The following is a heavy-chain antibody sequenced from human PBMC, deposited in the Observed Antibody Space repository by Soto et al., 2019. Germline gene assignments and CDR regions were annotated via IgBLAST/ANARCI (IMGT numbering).Heavy chain of an antibody. J-gene: IGHJ3*02. D-gene: IGHD2-8*01. CDR1: GFTVSSRF. CDR3: ARDIVLIASASNEDGYDI. V-gene: IGHV3-66*01. Sequence: EVQLVESGGDLVQPGGSLRLSCAATGFTVSSRFMSWVRQAPGKGLEWMSVIYSDGSTYYADSVRGRFTISRDNSKNTLYLQMNSLRVEDTAVYYCARDIVLIASASNEDGYDIWGKGTMVTVSS. CDR2: IYSDGST.